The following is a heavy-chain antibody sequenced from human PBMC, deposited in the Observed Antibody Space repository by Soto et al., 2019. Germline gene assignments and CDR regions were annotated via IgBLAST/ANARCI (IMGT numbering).Heavy chain of an antibody. CDR1: GFTFSSYG. CDR2: IWYDGSNE. D-gene: IGHD5-18*01. CDR3: ARDGGIQLGSVAD. J-gene: IGHJ4*02. Sequence: QVHLVESGGGVVQPGRSLRLSCAASGFTFSSYGMHWVRQAPGKGLEWVAVIWYDGSNEYYADSVKGRFTISRDNSKNTLYLQMNSLRAEDTAVYYCARDGGIQLGSVADWGQGTQVTVSS. V-gene: IGHV3-33*01.